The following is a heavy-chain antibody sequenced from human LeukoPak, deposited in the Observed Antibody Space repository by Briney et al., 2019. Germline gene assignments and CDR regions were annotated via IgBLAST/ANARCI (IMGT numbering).Heavy chain of an antibody. CDR1: GFIFSSYW. D-gene: IGHD3-22*01. Sequence: GGSLRLSCEASGFIFSSYWMHWVRQAPGKGLVWVSRINSDGSSTSYADSVKGRFTISRDNAKSSLYLQMNSLRAEDTAVYYCARDRTMTGDRGIDYWGQGTPVTVSS. J-gene: IGHJ4*02. CDR3: ARDRTMTGDRGIDY. CDR2: INSDGSST. V-gene: IGHV3-74*01.